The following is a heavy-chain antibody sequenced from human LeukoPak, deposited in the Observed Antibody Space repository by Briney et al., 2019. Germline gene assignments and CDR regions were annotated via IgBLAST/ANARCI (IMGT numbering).Heavy chain of an antibody. CDR3: ARSLSGYNTDPFFEQ. CDR2: ISSSFAI. CDR1: GFSFSSFE. D-gene: IGHD5-12*01. J-gene: IGHJ4*02. V-gene: IGHV3-48*03. Sequence: GGSLGLSCVVSGFSFSSFEMNWVRQAPGKGLEWVSYISSSFAIRYADSVKGRFTISRGHARDSLYLEMNSLRVEDTAVYYCARSLSGYNTDPFFEQWGQGALVTVS.